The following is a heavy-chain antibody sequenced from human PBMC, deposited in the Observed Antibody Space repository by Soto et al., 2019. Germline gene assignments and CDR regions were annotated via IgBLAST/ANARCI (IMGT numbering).Heavy chain of an antibody. J-gene: IGHJ6*02. V-gene: IGHV3-21*01. Sequence: GGSLRLSCAASGFSFSPYTMNWVRQAPGTGLEWVSSITGDRSYTYYADSVKGRFTISRDNAKNSLYLQMNSLRAEDTAVYYCARVGQLGYNYYYYGMDVWGQGTTVTVSS. CDR1: GFSFSPYT. CDR2: ITGDRSYT. D-gene: IGHD6-6*01. CDR3: ARVGQLGYNYYYYGMDV.